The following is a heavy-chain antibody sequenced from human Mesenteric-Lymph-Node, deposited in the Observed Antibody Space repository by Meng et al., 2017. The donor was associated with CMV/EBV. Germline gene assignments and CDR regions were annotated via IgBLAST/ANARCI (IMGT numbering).Heavy chain of an antibody. CDR2: ISWNSGSI. V-gene: IGHV3-9*01. CDR1: GFTFDDYA. J-gene: IGHJ4*02. CDR3: AKETDNYYSNYIDY. Sequence: SLKISCAASGFTFDDYAVHWVRQAPGKGLEWVSGISWNSGSIGYADSVKGRFTISRDNAKNSLYLQMNSLRAEDTAVYYCAKETDNYYSNYIDYWGQGTLVTVSS. D-gene: IGHD4-11*01.